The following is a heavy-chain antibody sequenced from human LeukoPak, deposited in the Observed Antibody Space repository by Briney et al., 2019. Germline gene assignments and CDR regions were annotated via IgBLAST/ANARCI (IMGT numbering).Heavy chain of an antibody. V-gene: IGHV3-74*01. D-gene: IGHD6-19*01. CDR2: INSDGSST. J-gene: IGHJ6*02. CDR3: ARDLGGWYFYYYYGMDV. CDR1: GFTFSSYW. Sequence: PGGSLRLSCAASGFTFSSYWMHWVRQAPGKGLVWVSRINSDGSSTSYADSVKGRFTISRDNAKSTLYLQMNSLRAEDTAVYYCARDLGGWYFYYYYGMDVWGQGTTVTVSS.